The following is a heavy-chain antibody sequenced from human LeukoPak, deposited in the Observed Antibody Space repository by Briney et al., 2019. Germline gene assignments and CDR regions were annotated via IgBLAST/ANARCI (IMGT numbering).Heavy chain of an antibody. CDR2: ISSSSSTI. J-gene: IGHJ4*02. D-gene: IGHD3-3*01. CDR3: ARGPGRLEDFWSGFDY. V-gene: IGHV3-48*04. CDR1: GFTFSSYS. Sequence: GGSLRLSCAASGFTFSSYSMNWVRQAPGKGLEWVSYISSSSSTIYYADSVKGRFTISRDNAKNSLYLQMNSLRAEDTAVYYCARGPGRLEDFWSGFDYWGQGTLVTVSS.